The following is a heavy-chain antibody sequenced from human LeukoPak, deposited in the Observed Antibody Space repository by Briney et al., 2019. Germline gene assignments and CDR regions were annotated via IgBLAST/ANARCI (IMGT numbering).Heavy chain of an antibody. CDR2: IIPILGIA. CDR3: ARAVGHGDYVDYYYGMDV. J-gene: IGHJ6*02. Sequence: SVKVSCKASGGTFSSYAISWVRQAPGQGLEWMGRIIPILGIANYAQKFQGRVTITADKSTSTAYMELSSLRSEDTAVYYCARAVGHGDYVDYYYGMDVWGQGTTVTVSS. CDR1: GGTFSSYA. D-gene: IGHD4-17*01. V-gene: IGHV1-69*04.